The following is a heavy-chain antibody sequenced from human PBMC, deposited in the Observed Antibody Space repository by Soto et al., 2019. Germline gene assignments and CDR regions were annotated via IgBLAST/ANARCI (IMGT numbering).Heavy chain of an antibody. CDR2: ISGSGGST. CDR3: AKVSDSSSWYGDYYYGMDV. Sequence: GGSLRLSCAASGFTFSSYAMSWVRQAPGKGLEWVSAISGSGGSTYYADSVKGRFTISRDNSKNTLYLQMNSLRAEDTAVYYCAKVSDSSSWYGDYYYGMDVWGQGTTVTVSS. V-gene: IGHV3-23*01. D-gene: IGHD6-13*01. J-gene: IGHJ6*02. CDR1: GFTFSSYA.